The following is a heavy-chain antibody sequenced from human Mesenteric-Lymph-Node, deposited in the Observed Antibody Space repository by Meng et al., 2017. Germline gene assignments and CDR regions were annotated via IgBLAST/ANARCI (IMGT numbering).Heavy chain of an antibody. Sequence: GESLKISCAASGFTFSSSEMNWVRQPPGKGLEWVSHISSGGSTIFYADSVKGRFTISRDNSKNTLYLQMNSLRAEDTAVYYCAKDGTMVMGGFDYWGQGTLVTVSS. CDR3: AKDGTMVMGGFDY. CDR2: ISSGGSTI. J-gene: IGHJ4*02. D-gene: IGHD3-10*01. CDR1: GFTFSSSE. V-gene: IGHV3-48*03.